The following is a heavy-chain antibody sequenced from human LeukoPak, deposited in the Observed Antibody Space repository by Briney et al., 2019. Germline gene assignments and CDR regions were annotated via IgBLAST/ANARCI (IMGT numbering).Heavy chain of an antibody. V-gene: IGHV1-2*02. CDR3: ARVAQSYSSTWYECAFDI. Sequence: ASVKVSCKASGYTSTDYYIHWVRQAPGQGLEWMGWINPNSGGTNYAQKFQGRVTMTRDTSISTAYMEVNRLTSDDTAVYYCARVAQSYSSTWYECAFDIWGQGTKVTVSS. CDR1: GYTSTDYY. D-gene: IGHD6-13*01. CDR2: INPNSGGT. J-gene: IGHJ3*02.